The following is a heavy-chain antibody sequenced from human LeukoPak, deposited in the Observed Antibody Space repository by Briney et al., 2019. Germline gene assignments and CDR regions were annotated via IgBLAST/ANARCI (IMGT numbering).Heavy chain of an antibody. Sequence: ASVKVSCKASGYTFTGYYMHWVRQAPGQGLEWMGRISPNSGGTNYAQKFQGRVTMTRDTSISTAYMELSRLRSDDTAVYYCARDYSSGWYVGVYWGQGTLVTVSS. D-gene: IGHD6-19*01. CDR2: ISPNSGGT. J-gene: IGHJ4*02. CDR1: GYTFTGYY. V-gene: IGHV1-2*06. CDR3: ARDYSSGWYVGVY.